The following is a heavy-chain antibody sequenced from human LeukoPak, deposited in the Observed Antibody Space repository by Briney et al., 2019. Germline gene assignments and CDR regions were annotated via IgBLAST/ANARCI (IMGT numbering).Heavy chain of an antibody. CDR3: ARARVEYSSSPVLDY. CDR1: GFAFSSYG. V-gene: IGHV3-21*01. J-gene: IGHJ4*02. Sequence: NSGGSLRLSCAASGFAFSSYGLNWVRQAPGKGLEWVSSISSSSSYIYYADSLKGRFTISRDNAKNSLYLQMNSLRAEDTAVYYCARARVEYSSSPVLDYWGQGTLVTVSS. CDR2: ISSSSSYI. D-gene: IGHD6-6*01.